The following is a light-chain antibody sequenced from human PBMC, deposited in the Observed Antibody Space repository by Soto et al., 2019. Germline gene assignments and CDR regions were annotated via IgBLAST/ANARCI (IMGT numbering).Light chain of an antibody. CDR2: DVS. J-gene: IGLJ2*01. CDR1: SSDVGGYNY. CDR3: TSYTGSNTVV. V-gene: IGLV2-14*03. Sequence: QSVLTQPASVSGSPGQSITISCTGTSSDVGGYNYVSWYQQHPGKAPKIMIYDVSNRPSGVSNRFSGSKSGNTASLTISGLQAEDEAEYYCTSYTGSNTVVFGGGTKVTVL.